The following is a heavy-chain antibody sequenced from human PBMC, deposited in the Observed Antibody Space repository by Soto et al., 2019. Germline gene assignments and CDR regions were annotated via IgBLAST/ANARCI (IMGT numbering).Heavy chain of an antibody. Sequence: GGSLRLSCAASGFTFSNYAMSWVRQAPGKGLEWVSAISISSDNTYYADSVKGRFTVSRDNSENTLYLQMNSLRAEDTAVYYCAKRYGTSKWYNAFDIWGQGTMVTVS. D-gene: IGHD2-2*01. V-gene: IGHV3-23*01. CDR2: ISISSDNT. CDR1: GFTFSNYA. CDR3: AKRYGTSKWYNAFDI. J-gene: IGHJ3*02.